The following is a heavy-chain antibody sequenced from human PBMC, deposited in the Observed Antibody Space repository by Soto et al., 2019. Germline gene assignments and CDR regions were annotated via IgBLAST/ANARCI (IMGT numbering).Heavy chain of an antibody. CDR1: GYTFTSYD. V-gene: IGHV1-8*01. CDR3: ARVRAEGGTGLRNWFDP. J-gene: IGHJ5*02. CDR2: MNPNSGNT. Sequence: QVQLVQSGAEVKKPGASVKVTCKASGYTFTSYDINWVRQATGQGLEWMGWMNPNSGNTGYAQKFQGRVTMTRNTSISTAYMELNSLRSEDTAVYYCARVRAEGGTGLRNWFDPWGQGTLVTVSS. D-gene: IGHD2-15*01.